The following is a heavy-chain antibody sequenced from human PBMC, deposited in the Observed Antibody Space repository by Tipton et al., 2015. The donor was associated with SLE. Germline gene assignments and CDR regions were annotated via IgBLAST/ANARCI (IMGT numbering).Heavy chain of an antibody. J-gene: IGHJ5*02. CDR3: ARERYSSSRGWFDP. CDR1: GGSISSYY. Sequence: TLSLTCTVSGGSISSYYWSWIRQPAGKGLEWIGRIYTSGSTNYNPSLKSRVTMSVDTSKNQFSLKLSSVTAADTAVYYCARERYSSSRGWFDPWGQGTLVTVSS. CDR2: IYTSGST. V-gene: IGHV4-4*07. D-gene: IGHD6-6*01.